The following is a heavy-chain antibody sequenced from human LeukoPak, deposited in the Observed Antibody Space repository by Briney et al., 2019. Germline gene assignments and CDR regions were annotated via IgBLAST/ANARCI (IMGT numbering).Heavy chain of an antibody. Sequence: PGGSLRPSCAASGFTFDDYGMSWVRQAPGKGLEWVSGINWSGGRTGYADSLKGRFTISRDNAKNTLYLQMNSLRDEDTALYYCARDLTTSDNWGQGTLVTVSS. D-gene: IGHD1/OR15-1a*01. CDR2: INWSGGRT. CDR3: ARDLTTSDN. CDR1: GFTFDDYG. V-gene: IGHV3-20*04. J-gene: IGHJ4*02.